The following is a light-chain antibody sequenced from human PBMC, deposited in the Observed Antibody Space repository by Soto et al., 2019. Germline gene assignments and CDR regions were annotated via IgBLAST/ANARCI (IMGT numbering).Light chain of an antibody. Sequence: QSALTQPASVSGSPGQSITISCTGTNGDVGSYDLVSWYQRYPGEAPKLIIYEVNKRPSGISNRFSGSKSGNTASLTISGLQAEDEAEYDCCSYAGSNSLIFGGGTQLNVL. CDR3: CSYAGSNSLI. V-gene: IGLV2-23*02. J-gene: IGLJ2*01. CDR1: NGDVGSYDL. CDR2: EVN.